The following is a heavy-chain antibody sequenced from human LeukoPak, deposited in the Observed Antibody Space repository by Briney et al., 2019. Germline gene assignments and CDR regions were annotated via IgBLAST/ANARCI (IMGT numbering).Heavy chain of an antibody. CDR3: ARAARGEVYYYYMDV. CDR2: IIPIFGTA. Sequence: SVKVSCKASGGTFSSYAISWVRQAPGQGLEWMGGIIPIFGTANYAQKFQGRVTITADKSTSTAYMELSGLRSEDTAVYYCARAARGEVYYYYMDVWGKGTTVTVSS. D-gene: IGHD4-17*01. CDR1: GGTFSSYA. J-gene: IGHJ6*03. V-gene: IGHV1-69*06.